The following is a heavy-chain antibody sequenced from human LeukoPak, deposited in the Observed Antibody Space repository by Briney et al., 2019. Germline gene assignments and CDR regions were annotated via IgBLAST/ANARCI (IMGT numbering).Heavy chain of an antibody. CDR2: INTHKGNT. J-gene: IGHJ4*02. CDR3: ATYFSGSGSFTTQFDH. D-gene: IGHD3-10*01. Sequence: ASVQDTLQSCASTLPTYGFTWLRPAPSQGLAWMGWINTHKGNTYISRGFQERVFLTTDASTTTAYMELRSLRSDDTAIYYCATYFSGSGSFTTQFDHWGQGTLVTVSS. CDR1: ASTLPTYG. V-gene: IGHV1-18*04.